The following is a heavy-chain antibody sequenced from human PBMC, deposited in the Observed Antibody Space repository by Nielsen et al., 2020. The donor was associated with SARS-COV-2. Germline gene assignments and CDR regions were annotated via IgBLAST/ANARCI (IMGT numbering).Heavy chain of an antibody. CDR2: IYHSGST. Sequence: SETLSLTCTVSGYSISSGYYWGWIRQPPGKGLEWIGSIYHSGSTYYNPSLKSRVTISVDTSKNQFSLKLSSVTAADTAVYYCARVYDYGDSWGQGTLVTVSS. J-gene: IGHJ4*02. V-gene: IGHV4-38-2*02. CDR3: ARVYDYGDS. CDR1: GYSISSGYY.